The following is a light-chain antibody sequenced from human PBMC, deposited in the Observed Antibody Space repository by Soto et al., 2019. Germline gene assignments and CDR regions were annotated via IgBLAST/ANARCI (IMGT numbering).Light chain of an antibody. CDR2: DAS. V-gene: IGKV1-16*01. J-gene: IGKJ5*01. Sequence: DIQMTQSPSSLSASVGDRVTITCRASQDIGNYLAWFQQKPGKAPESLIFDASSLQSGGPSRFSGSGSGTDFTLTISSLQPEDFATYHCQHYKTYPVTFGQGTRLEIK. CDR3: QHYKTYPVT. CDR1: QDIGNY.